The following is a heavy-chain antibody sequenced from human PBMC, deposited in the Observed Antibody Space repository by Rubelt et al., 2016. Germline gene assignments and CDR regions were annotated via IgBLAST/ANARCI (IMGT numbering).Heavy chain of an antibody. CDR1: GFTFSNFA. J-gene: IGHJ6*02. D-gene: IGHD3-10*01. CDR3: AKDREILDYYYGMDV. Sequence: EVQLLESGGGLVQPGGSLRLSCAASGFTFSNFAMSWVRQAPGKGLEWVSGISGSGGNTYYADSVKGRFTNPKNKLFFQSNSLRAEDTAVYYCAKDREILDYYYGMDVWGQGTTVTVS. V-gene: IGHV3-23*01. CDR2: ISGSGGNT.